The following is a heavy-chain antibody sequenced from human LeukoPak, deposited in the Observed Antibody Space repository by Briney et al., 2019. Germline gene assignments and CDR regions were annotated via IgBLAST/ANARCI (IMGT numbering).Heavy chain of an antibody. CDR3: ASAGYSDYFDY. CDR1: GFTFSSYA. CDR2: ISYDGSNK. D-gene: IGHD2-15*01. Sequence: GGSLRLSCAASGFTFSSYATHWVRQAPGKGLEWVAVISYDGSNKYYADSVKGRFTISRDNSKNTLYLQMNSLRAEDTAVYYCASAGYSDYFDYWGQGTLVTVSS. J-gene: IGHJ4*02. V-gene: IGHV3-30*04.